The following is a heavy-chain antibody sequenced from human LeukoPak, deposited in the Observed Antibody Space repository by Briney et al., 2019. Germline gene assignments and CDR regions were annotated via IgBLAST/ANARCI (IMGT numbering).Heavy chain of an antibody. D-gene: IGHD3-3*01. CDR1: GFTFSSYA. CDR3: AKGRRITIFGVVVDY. Sequence: GRSLRLSCAASGFTFSSYAMHWVRQAPGKGLEWVSAISGSGGSTYYADSVKGRFTISRDNSKNTLYLQMNSPRAEDTAVYYCAKGRRITIFGVVVDYWGQGTLVTVSS. J-gene: IGHJ4*02. CDR2: ISGSGGST. V-gene: IGHV3-23*01.